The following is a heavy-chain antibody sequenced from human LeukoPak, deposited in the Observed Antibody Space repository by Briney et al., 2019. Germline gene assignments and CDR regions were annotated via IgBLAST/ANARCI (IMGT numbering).Heavy chain of an antibody. CDR2: INGRGGST. J-gene: IGHJ4*02. V-gene: IGHV3-23*01. CDR1: GFTFSNYA. D-gene: IGHD2-15*01. Sequence: GGSLRLSCAASGFTFSNYAMSWVRQAPGKGLEWVSSINGRGGSTYYAGSVKVRFTISRDNSKNTLYLQMNSLRAEDTAMYYCARLPIQVGPFDFWGQGTLVTVSS. CDR3: ARLPIQVGPFDF.